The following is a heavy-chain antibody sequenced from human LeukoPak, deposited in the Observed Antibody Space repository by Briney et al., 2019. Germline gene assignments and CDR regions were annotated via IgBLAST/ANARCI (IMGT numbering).Heavy chain of an antibody. CDR1: GDSVSSKGAA. D-gene: IGHD3-22*01. Sequence: PSQTLSLTCAISGDSVSSKGAAWNWIRQSPSRGLEWLGRTYYRTRWYNDFAVSLKSRIFISPDTSKNQFSLQLNSVTPDDTAVYFCARSDYLDSSGYHEGAFDIWGHGTMVTISS. J-gene: IGHJ3*02. CDR2: TYYRTRWYN. CDR3: ARSDYLDSSGYHEGAFDI. V-gene: IGHV6-1*01.